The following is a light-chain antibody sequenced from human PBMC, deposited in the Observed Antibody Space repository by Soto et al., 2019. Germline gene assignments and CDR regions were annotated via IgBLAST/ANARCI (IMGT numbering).Light chain of an antibody. V-gene: IGKV3D-20*02. CDR1: QSVCTRGY. Sequence: EIVLAQSPGTLSLSPGGRATMSCRTIQSVCTRGYLAWYEQKPCQAPRLLIYGASSRATGIPDRSSGSGSGPDFTLTISSLEPEDFAVYYCQQRSNWPCTFGQGTRLAIK. CDR3: QQRSNWPCT. CDR2: GAS. J-gene: IGKJ5*01.